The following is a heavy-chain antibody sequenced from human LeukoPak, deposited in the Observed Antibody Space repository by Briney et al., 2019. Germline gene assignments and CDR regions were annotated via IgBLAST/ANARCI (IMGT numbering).Heavy chain of an antibody. J-gene: IGHJ4*02. V-gene: IGHV4-4*07. Sequence: PSETLSLTCTVSGGSIGTYYWSWIRQPAGKGLEWIGRIYTSGNTKYNPSLKSRITISVDTSKNQFSLKLTSLTAADTAIYYCARDSGRRGYPEYSFDYWGQGTLVTVSS. D-gene: IGHD3-10*01. CDR2: IYTSGNT. CDR3: ARDSGRRGYPEYSFDY. CDR1: GGSIGTYY.